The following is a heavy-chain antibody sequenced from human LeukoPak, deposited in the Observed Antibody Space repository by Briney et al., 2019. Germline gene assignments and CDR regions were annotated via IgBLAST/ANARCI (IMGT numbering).Heavy chain of an antibody. J-gene: IGHJ3*02. CDR3: AKDIVVVPAAGDVFDI. V-gene: IGHV1-18*04. Sequence: ASVKVSCKASGFTFTSYTFNWVRQAPGQGLEWMGSITLYNGNIYYEEDFQGRVTVTTDTSTRTVYLELRNLRPDDTAVYYCAKDIVVVPAAGDVFDIWGQGTMVTVSS. CDR1: GFTFTSYT. CDR2: ITLYNGNI. D-gene: IGHD2-2*01.